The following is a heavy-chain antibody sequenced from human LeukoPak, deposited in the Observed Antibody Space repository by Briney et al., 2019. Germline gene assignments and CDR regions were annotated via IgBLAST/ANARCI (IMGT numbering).Heavy chain of an antibody. D-gene: IGHD2-2*02. CDR2: IRYDGSNK. CDR1: GFTFSSYG. Sequence: GGPLRLSCAASGFTFSSYGMRWVRQAPGKGLEWVAFIRYDGSNKYYADSVKGRFTISRDNSKNTLYLQMNSLRAEDTAVYYCANPYCSSTSCYKGYWGQGTLVTVSS. CDR3: ANPYCSSTSCYKGY. V-gene: IGHV3-30*02. J-gene: IGHJ4*02.